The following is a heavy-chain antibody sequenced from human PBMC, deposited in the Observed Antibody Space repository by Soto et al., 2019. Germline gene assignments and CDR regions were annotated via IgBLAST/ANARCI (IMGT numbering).Heavy chain of an antibody. D-gene: IGHD3-22*01. V-gene: IGHV3-23*01. CDR2: ISGSGGST. Sequence: PGGSLRLSCAASGFTFSSYAMSWVRHAPGKGLEWVSAISGSGGSTYYADSVKGRFTISRDNSKNTLYLQMNSLRAEDTAVYYCANDFQYYYDSSGYDDAFDIWGQGTMVTVSS. CDR3: ANDFQYYYDSSGYDDAFDI. J-gene: IGHJ3*02. CDR1: GFTFSSYA.